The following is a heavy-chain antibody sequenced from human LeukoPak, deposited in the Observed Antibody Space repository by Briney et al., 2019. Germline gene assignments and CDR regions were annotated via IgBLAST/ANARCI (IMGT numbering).Heavy chain of an antibody. CDR3: ARHRYFQL. Sequence: NHGESLKISCKGSRYSFTSYWVAWVRQMPGKGLEWMGIIFPADSDTRYSPSFQGQVTISVDKSINTAYLQWSSLKASDTAMYYCARHRYFQLWGQGTLVTVSS. V-gene: IGHV5-51*01. CDR2: IFPADSDT. CDR1: RYSFTSYW. J-gene: IGHJ1*01.